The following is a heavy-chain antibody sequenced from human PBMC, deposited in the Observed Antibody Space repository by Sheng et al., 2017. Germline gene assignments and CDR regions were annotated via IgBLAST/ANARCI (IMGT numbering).Heavy chain of an antibody. J-gene: IGHJ4*02. CDR1: GGTFSSYA. CDR2: IIPIFGTA. V-gene: IGHV1-69*13. CDR3: ARGGDGYCSGGSCYEIDY. Sequence: QVQLVQSGAEVKKPGSSVKVSCKASGGTFSSYAISWVRQAPGQGLEWMGGIIPIFGTANYAQKFQGRVTITADESTSTAYMELSSLRSEDTAVYYCARGGDGYCSGGSCYEIDYWGQGTLVTVSS. D-gene: IGHD2-15*01.